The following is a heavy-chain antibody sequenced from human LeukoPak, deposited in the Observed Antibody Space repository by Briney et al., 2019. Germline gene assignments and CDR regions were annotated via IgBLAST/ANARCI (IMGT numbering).Heavy chain of an antibody. D-gene: IGHD6-6*01. Sequence: SETLSLTCTVSGYSISSGYYWGWIRQPPGKGLEWIGEINHSGSTNYNPSLKSRVTISVDTSKNQFSLKLSSVTAADTAVYYCARLNDSSSSGYWGQGTLVTVSS. CDR1: GYSISSGYY. CDR3: ARLNDSSSSGY. J-gene: IGHJ4*02. CDR2: INHSGST. V-gene: IGHV4-38-2*02.